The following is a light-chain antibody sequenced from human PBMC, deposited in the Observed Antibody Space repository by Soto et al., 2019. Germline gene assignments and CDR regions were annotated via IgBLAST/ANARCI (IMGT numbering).Light chain of an antibody. CDR1: SSDIGRFDY. CDR2: EVF. Sequence: QSALTQPPSASGSPGQSVTISCTGSSSDIGRFDYVSWYQQHPGKAPKLLLSEVFHRPSGFPDRSSGSKSGHTASLTVSGLRAEDEDTYYCSSSAGSDFLVFGRGTQLTVL. CDR3: SSSAGSDFLV. J-gene: IGLJ7*01. V-gene: IGLV2-8*01.